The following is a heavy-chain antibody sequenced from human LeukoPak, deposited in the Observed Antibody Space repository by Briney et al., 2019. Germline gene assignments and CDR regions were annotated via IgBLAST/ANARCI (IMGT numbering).Heavy chain of an antibody. CDR3: ARRYRRDGYNLLGY. Sequence: ASVKVSCKASGYTFTSYDINWVRQATGQGLEWMGWMNPNSGNTGYAQKFQGRVSMTRNTSISTAYMELSSLRSEDTAVYYCARRYRRDGYNLLGYWGQGTLSPSPQ. D-gene: IGHD5-24*01. CDR2: MNPNSGNT. CDR1: GYTFTSYD. J-gene: IGHJ4*02. V-gene: IGHV1-8*01.